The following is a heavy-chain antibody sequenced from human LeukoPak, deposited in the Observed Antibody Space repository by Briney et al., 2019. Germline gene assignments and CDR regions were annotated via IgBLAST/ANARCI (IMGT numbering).Heavy chain of an antibody. Sequence: GGSLRLSCAGSGFTFSNAWMKWVRQAPGKGLEWVSTISGTTGSTYYADPLKGRFTISRDNSKNTLYLQMNSLRAEDTAVYYCVKLNTAMITYFDYWGQGTLVTVSS. J-gene: IGHJ4*02. CDR1: GFTFSNAW. CDR2: ISGTTGST. D-gene: IGHD5-18*01. V-gene: IGHV3-23*01. CDR3: VKLNTAMITYFDY.